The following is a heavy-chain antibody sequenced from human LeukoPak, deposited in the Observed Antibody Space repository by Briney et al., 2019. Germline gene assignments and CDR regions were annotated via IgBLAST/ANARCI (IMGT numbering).Heavy chain of an antibody. Sequence: GGSLRLSCAASGFTFSSYAMSWVRQAPGKGLEWVSAISGSGGSTYYADSVKGRFTISRDNSKNTLYLQMNSLRAEDTAVYYCAKERGIVVVPAAGDAFDIWGQGTMDTVSS. V-gene: IGHV3-23*01. CDR3: AKERGIVVVPAAGDAFDI. D-gene: IGHD2-2*01. CDR2: ISGSGGST. CDR1: GFTFSSYA. J-gene: IGHJ3*02.